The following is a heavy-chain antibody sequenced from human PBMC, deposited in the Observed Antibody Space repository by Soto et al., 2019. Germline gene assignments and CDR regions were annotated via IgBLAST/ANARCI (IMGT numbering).Heavy chain of an antibody. Sequence: GGSLRHPCAASGFTFSSYAMHWVRQAPGKGLEWVAVIWYDGSTIYYADSVKGRFTTSRDNSKNTLYLQMSSLTAEATAIYYCARDGIASSTTFYFDSWGQGTRVTVSS. V-gene: IGHV3-33*08. D-gene: IGHD1-20*01. CDR3: ARDGIASSTTFYFDS. CDR1: GFTFSSYA. J-gene: IGHJ4*02. CDR2: IWYDGSTI.